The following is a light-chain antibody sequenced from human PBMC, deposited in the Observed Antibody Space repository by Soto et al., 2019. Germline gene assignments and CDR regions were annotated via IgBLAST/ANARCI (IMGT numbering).Light chain of an antibody. CDR3: QQYNNWGLS. CDR2: GSS. CDR1: ENVGTN. Sequence: IVMTQSPATLSVSPGEGVTLSCRASENVGTNLAWYQQKPGQAPRLLIYGSSTRATGIPATFSGSGFGTEFTLTISSLQSEESAVYYCQQYNNWGLSFGRGTKLEIK. J-gene: IGKJ4*01. V-gene: IGKV3D-15*01.